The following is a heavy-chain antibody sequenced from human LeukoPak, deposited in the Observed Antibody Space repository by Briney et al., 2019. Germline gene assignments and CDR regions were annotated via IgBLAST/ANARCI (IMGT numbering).Heavy chain of an antibody. V-gene: IGHV3-23*01. J-gene: IGHJ6*02. CDR3: AKAPVWNYYYGLDV. D-gene: IGHD2-21*01. CDR2: ITTSGST. Sequence: GGSLRLSCAASGLTASHNVNNAMSWVRHAPGKGLEWVSGITTSGSTYYADSVKGRFTISRENSNNTLYLPMDSLRAEDTAVYYCAKAPVWNYYYGLDVWGQGTTVTVSS. CDR1: GLTASHNVNNA.